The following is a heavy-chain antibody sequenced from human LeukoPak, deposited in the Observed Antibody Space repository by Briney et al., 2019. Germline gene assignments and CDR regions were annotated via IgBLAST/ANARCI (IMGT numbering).Heavy chain of an antibody. V-gene: IGHV4-59*01. CDR3: ARDHGGYYSDY. D-gene: IGHD3-16*01. CDR1: GGSISNYY. Sequence: PSETLSLTCTFSGGSISNYYWSWLRQPPGKRLEWIGHIYYSGNTNYNPSLKSRVSISIGTSRNQFSLRLSSVTAADTAVYYCARDHGGYYSDYWGQGTLVTVSS. J-gene: IGHJ4*02. CDR2: IYYSGNT.